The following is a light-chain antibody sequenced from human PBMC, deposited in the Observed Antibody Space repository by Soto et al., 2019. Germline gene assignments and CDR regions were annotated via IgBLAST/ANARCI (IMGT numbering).Light chain of an antibody. Sequence: QSVLTQPPSVSAAPGQKVTISCSGSSSNIGNNYVSWYQQFPGTAPKLLIYENNKRPSGIPDRFSGSKSGTSATLGITGLQTGDEADYYCGTWDSSLSARVFGGGTKLTLL. J-gene: IGLJ3*02. CDR1: SSNIGNNY. CDR3: GTWDSSLSARV. V-gene: IGLV1-51*02. CDR2: ENN.